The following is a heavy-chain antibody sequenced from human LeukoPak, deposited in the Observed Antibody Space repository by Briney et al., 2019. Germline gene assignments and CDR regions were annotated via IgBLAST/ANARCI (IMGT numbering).Heavy chain of an antibody. CDR2: FKSRRDGGTT. V-gene: IGHV3-15*01. CDR1: GFTLTYAW. CDR3: TAEQWQRFGY. J-gene: IGHJ4*02. Sequence: GGSLRLSCAASAASGFTLTYAWMSWVRQAPGKGLEWVGRFKSRRDGGTTDYAAAVKGRFTISRDDSKNTLWLQMNSLKTEDTAVYYCTAEQWQRFGYWGQGTLVTVSS. D-gene: IGHD5-12*01.